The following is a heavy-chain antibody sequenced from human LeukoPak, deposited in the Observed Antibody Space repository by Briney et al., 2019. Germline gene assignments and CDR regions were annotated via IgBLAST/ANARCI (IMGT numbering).Heavy chain of an antibody. D-gene: IGHD3-22*01. V-gene: IGHV1-2*02. Sequence: GASVKVSCKASGYTFTGYYMHWVRQAPGQGLEWMGWIYPNSGGTNYAQKFQGRVTMTRDTSISTAYMELSRLRSDDTAVYYCARVGGKYHYDSSGYYLKYWGQGTLVTVSS. CDR3: ARVGGKYHYDSSGYYLKY. CDR1: GYTFTGYY. CDR2: IYPNSGGT. J-gene: IGHJ4*02.